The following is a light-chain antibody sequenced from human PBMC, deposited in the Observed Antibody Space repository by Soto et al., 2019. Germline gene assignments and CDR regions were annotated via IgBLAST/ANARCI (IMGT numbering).Light chain of an antibody. J-gene: IGLJ1*01. CDR1: SGYTKYI. CDR2: LEGSGKY. V-gene: IGLV4-60*03. Sequence: QAVVTQSSSASASLGSSVKLTCTLSSGYTKYIVTWHQQQPGKAPRYLMRLEGSGKYNKGNGVPERFSGSSSGAYRYLTISNLQSDDESDYYCETSDSNTYVFGPGTKLTVL. CDR3: ETSDSNTYV.